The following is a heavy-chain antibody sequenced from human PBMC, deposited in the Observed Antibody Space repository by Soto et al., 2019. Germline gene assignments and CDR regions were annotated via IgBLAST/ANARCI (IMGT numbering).Heavy chain of an antibody. CDR3: ARQIGYSSSSGTYYYYYGMDV. Sequence: GESLKISCKGSGYSFTSYWIGWVRQMPGKGLEWMGIIYPGDSDTRYSPSFQGQVTISADKSISTAYLQWSSLKASDTAMYYCARQIGYSSSSGTYYYYYGMDVWGQGTTVTVSS. CDR1: GYSFTSYW. V-gene: IGHV5-51*01. J-gene: IGHJ6*02. D-gene: IGHD6-6*01. CDR2: IYPGDSDT.